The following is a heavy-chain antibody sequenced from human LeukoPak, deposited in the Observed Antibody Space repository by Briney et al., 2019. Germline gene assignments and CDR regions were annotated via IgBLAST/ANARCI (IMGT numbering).Heavy chain of an antibody. D-gene: IGHD3-16*01. CDR1: GYTFTNYG. J-gene: IGHJ6*02. V-gene: IGHV1-18*01. CDR3: ARGPFRGGGGYGMDV. Sequence: ASVKVSCKASGYTFTNYGISWVRQAPGQGLEWMGWISAYNGNTNYAQKLQGRVTMTTDSSTSTAYMELRSLRSDDTAVYYCARGPFRGGGGYGMDVWGQGTTVTVSS. CDR2: ISAYNGNT.